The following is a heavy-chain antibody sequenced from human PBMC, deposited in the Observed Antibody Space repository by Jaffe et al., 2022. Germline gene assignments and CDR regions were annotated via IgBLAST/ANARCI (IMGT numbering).Heavy chain of an antibody. J-gene: IGHJ6*03. V-gene: IGHV2-5*01. CDR1: GFSLSTSGVG. CDR3: AHSRGRRDSSGWYGRYYYYYYMDV. Sequence: QITLKESGPTLVKPTQTLTLTCTFSGFSLSTSGVGVGWIRQPPGKALEWLALIYWNDDKRYSPSLKSRLTITKDTSKNQVVLTMTNMDPVDTATYYCAHSRGRRDSSGWYGRYYYYYYMDVWGKGTTVTVSS. CDR2: IYWNDDK. D-gene: IGHD6-19*01.